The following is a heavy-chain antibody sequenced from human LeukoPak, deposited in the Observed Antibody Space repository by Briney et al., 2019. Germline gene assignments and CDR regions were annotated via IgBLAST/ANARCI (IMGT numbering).Heavy chain of an antibody. CDR2: INPNGGDT. D-gene: IGHD2-2*01. CDR3: VRVGFTTSWSNFDY. CDR1: GYNFPAYF. J-gene: IGHJ4*02. V-gene: IGHV1-2*06. Sequence: ASVKVSCKAAGYNFPAYFMHWVRQAPGQGLEGVGRINPNGGDTNYAQKFQGRVTMASDTSISTAYMELNSLMSDDTAVYYCVRVGFTTSWSNFDYWGQGTLVTVSS.